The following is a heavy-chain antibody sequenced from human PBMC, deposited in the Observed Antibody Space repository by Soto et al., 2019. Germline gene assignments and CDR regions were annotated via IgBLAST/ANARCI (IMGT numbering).Heavy chain of an antibody. CDR3: ARDRFFDSYSFDY. V-gene: IGHV3-30-3*01. D-gene: IGHD3-9*01. CDR2: ISYDGGDT. Sequence: QVQLVESGRGVVQPGRSLSLSCAASGFTFTAFAIHWVRQAPGKGLEWVAIISYDGGDTHFADSVKGRLTISRDNSKNTVYLQMNSLRPEDTAVYYCARDRFFDSYSFDYWGQGTLVTVSS. CDR1: GFTFTAFA. J-gene: IGHJ4*02.